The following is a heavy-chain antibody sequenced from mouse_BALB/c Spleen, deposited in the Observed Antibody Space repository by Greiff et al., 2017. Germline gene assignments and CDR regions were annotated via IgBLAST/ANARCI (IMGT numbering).Heavy chain of an antibody. CDR3: ARDTTAGNYAMDY. Sequence: EVKVVESGGGLVKPGGSLKLSCAASGFTFSSYAMSWVRQSPEKRLEWVAEISSGGSYTYYPDTVTGRFTISRDNAKNTLYLEMSSLRSEDTAMYYCARDTTAGNYAMDYWGQGTSVTVSS. D-gene: IGHD1-2*01. CDR1: GFTFSSYA. V-gene: IGHV5-9-4*01. CDR2: ISSGGSYT. J-gene: IGHJ4*01.